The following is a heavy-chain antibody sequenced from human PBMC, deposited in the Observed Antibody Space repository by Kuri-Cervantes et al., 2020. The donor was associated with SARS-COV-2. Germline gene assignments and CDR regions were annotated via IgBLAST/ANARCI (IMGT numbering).Heavy chain of an antibody. J-gene: IGHJ5*02. V-gene: IGHV1-58*02. CDR1: GFTFTSSA. CDR2: IVVGSGNT. CDR3: ARDSVATSRFPYRGFDP. D-gene: IGHD5-12*01. Sequence: SVKVSCKASGFTFTSSAMQLVRQARGQRLEWIGWIVVGSGNTNYAQKFQERVTITRDMSTSTAYMELSSLRSEDTAVYYCARDSVATSRFPYRGFDPWGQGTLVTVSS.